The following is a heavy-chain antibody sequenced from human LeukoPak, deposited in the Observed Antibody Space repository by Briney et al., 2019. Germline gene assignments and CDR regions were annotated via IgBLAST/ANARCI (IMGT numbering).Heavy chain of an antibody. CDR3: ARDGEVLSSSWFWFDP. CDR2: VYHSGST. J-gene: IGHJ5*02. CDR1: GYSISSGYY. Sequence: SETLSLTCTVSGYSISSGYYWAWIRQPPEKGLEWIGNVYHSGSTYYNPSLKSRVTISIDTSKNQFSLKLSSVTAADTAVYYCARDGEVLSSSWFWFDPWGQGTQVTVSS. V-gene: IGHV4-38-2*02. D-gene: IGHD6-13*01.